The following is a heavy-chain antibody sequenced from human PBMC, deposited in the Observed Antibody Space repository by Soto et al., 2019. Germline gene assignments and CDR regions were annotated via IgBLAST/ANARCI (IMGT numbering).Heavy chain of an antibody. CDR1: GETLSSYW. V-gene: IGHV3-7*01. CDR2: IKQDGSEK. J-gene: IGHJ6*04. Sequence: GGSLRISSAASGETLSSYWMSWVRQAKRKGQEKVANIKQDGSEKYYVYSVKGRFTISRDNAKNSLYLQMNSLRAEDTAVYYCLRDVRYCSGGSCYVLVLDVWGKGTTVTVSS. CDR3: LRDVRYCSGGSCYVLVLDV. D-gene: IGHD2-15*01.